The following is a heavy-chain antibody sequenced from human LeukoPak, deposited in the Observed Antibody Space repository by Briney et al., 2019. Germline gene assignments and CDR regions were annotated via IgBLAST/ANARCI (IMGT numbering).Heavy chain of an antibody. J-gene: IGHJ4*02. CDR3: ASPHGGFYDSSPKHPPPPSY. Sequence: PSETLSLTCTVSGGSISSSSYYWGWIRQPPGKGLEWIGSIYYSGSTYYNPSLKSRVTISVDTSKNQFSLKLSSVTAADTAVYYWASPHGGFYDSSPKHPPPPSYWGQGTPVTVSS. V-gene: IGHV4-39*01. CDR2: IYYSGST. D-gene: IGHD3-22*01. CDR1: GGSISSSSYY.